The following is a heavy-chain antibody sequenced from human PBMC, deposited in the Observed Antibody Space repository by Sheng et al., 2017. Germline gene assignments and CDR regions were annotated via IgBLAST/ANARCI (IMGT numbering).Heavy chain of an antibody. Sequence: EVQLVESGGGLVQPGGSLRLSCAASGFRFSSYEMNWVCQAPGKGLEWISYISSSGSIIYYADSVKGRFTISRDNPKNSLYLQMNSLRVEDTAVYYCARDKGTYLSDYWGQGTLVTVSS. CDR2: ISSSGSII. CDR1: GFRFSSYE. CDR3: ARDKGTYLSDY. V-gene: IGHV3-48*03. J-gene: IGHJ4*02.